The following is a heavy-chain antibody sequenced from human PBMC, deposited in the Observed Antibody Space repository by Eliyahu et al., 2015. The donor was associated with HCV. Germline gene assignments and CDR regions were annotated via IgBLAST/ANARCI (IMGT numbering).Heavy chain of an antibody. CDR3: ARDYGETSRSYYYY. CDR2: IIPIFGTA. CDR1: GGXFSSSA. J-gene: IGHJ4*02. V-gene: IGHV1-69*01. D-gene: IGHD1-26*01. Sequence: QVQLVQSGAEVKKPGSSVKVSCKASGGXFSSSAISWVRQAPGQGLEWVGGIIPIFGTANYAQKFQGRVTITADESTSTAYMELSSLKSEDTAVYYCARDYGETSRSYYYYWGQGTLVTVSS.